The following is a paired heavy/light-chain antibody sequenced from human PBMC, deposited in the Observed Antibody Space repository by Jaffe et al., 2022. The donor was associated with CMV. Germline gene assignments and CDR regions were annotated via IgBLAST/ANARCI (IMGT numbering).Heavy chain of an antibody. V-gene: IGHV3-33*08. CDR3: ARGSHSYYYMDV. CDR2: VWYDGTNK. J-gene: IGHJ6*03. Sequence: QVQLVESGGGVVQPGRSLRISCAASGFTFSSHAMHWVRQAPGKGLEWVAVVWYDGTNKYYVDSVKGRFTISRDNSKNTLYLQMNSLRAEDTAVYYCARGSHSYYYMDVWGKGTTVTVSS. CDR1: GFTFSSHA.
Light chain of an antibody. CDR3: QSYDSTNQGV. Sequence: NFMLTQPHSVSESPGKTVTISCTRSSGSIASNYVQWYQQRPGSAPTTVIYEYNQRPSGVPDRFSGSIDSSSNSASLTISGLKTEDEADYYCQSYDSTNQGVFGGGTKVTVL. CDR1: SGSIASNY. J-gene: IGLJ3*02. V-gene: IGLV6-57*04. CDR2: EYN.